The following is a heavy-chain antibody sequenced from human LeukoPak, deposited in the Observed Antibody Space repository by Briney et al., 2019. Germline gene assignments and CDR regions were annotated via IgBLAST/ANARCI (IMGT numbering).Heavy chain of an antibody. CDR3: AKGGYYSRYFDY. CDR1: GFTFYDYA. D-gene: IGHD3-22*01. Sequence: GGSLRLSCAASGFTFYDYAMHWVRQAPGKGLEWVSGISWNSGSIDYADSVKGRFTISRDKAKNSLYLQMNSLRAEDTALYYCAKGGYYSRYFDYWGQGTLVTVSS. CDR2: ISWNSGSI. J-gene: IGHJ4*02. V-gene: IGHV3-9*01.